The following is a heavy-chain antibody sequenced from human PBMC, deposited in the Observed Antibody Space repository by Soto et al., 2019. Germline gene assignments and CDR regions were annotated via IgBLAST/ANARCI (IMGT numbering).Heavy chain of an antibody. D-gene: IGHD3-10*01. CDR1: GVTFSSYA. Sequence: SVKVSCKASGVTFSSYAISWVRQAPGQGLEWMGGIIPIFGTANYAQKFQGRVTITADESTSTAYMELSSLRSEDTAVYYCASGYGSGSYYSGVSWFDPWGQGTPVTVSS. CDR2: IIPIFGTA. J-gene: IGHJ5*02. V-gene: IGHV1-69*13. CDR3: ASGYGSGSYYSGVSWFDP.